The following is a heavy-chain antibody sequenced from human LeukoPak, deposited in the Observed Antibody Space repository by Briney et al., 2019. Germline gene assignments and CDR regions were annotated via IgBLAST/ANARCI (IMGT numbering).Heavy chain of an antibody. CDR2: IYYRGSS. D-gene: IGHD6-13*01. CDR3: ARGAKTAATGTGRFDY. CDR1: GGSISSSSYY. J-gene: IGHJ4*02. V-gene: IGHV4-39*01. Sequence: SETLSLTCTVSGGSISSSSYYWGWIRQPPGKGLEWIGSIYYRGSSYYSPSLKSRVTMSVDTSNNQFSLKLSSVTAADTAVYYCARGAKTAATGTGRFDYWGQGTLVTVSS.